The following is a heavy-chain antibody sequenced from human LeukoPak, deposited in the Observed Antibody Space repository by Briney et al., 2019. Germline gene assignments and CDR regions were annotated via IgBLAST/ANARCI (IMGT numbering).Heavy chain of an antibody. V-gene: IGHV3-21*01. CDR2: ISSSSSYI. J-gene: IGHJ1*01. CDR1: GFTFSSYS. D-gene: IGHD1-26*01. CDR3: ARGRYSGSYYGEYFQH. Sequence: GGSLRLSCAASGFTFSSYSMNWVRHVPGTGLEWVSSISSSSSYIYYADSVKGRFTISRDNAKNSLYLQMNSLRAEDTAVYYCARGRYSGSYYGEYFQHWGQGTLVTVSS.